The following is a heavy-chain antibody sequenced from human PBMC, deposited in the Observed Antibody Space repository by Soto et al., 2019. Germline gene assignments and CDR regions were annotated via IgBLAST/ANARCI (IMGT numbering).Heavy chain of an antibody. CDR2: ISSSSSYI. CDR3: ARDLRYDSSGYYFDDAFDI. J-gene: IGHJ3*02. D-gene: IGHD3-22*01. Sequence: EVQLVESGGGLVKPGGSLRLSCAASGFTFSSYSMNWVRQAPGKGLEWVSSISSSSSYIYYADSVKGRFTISRDNAKNQLCLQMNGLRAEDTAVYYCARDLRYDSSGYYFDDAFDIWGQGTMVTVSS. V-gene: IGHV3-21*01. CDR1: GFTFSSYS.